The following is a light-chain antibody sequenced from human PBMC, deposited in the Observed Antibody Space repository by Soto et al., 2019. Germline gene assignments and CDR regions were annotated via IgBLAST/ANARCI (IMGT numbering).Light chain of an antibody. V-gene: IGLV1-44*01. CDR3: AAWDDSLNGPV. J-gene: IGLJ2*01. CDR1: SSNIGSNT. Sequence: QAVLTQAPSASETPGQRVTISCSGSSSNIGSNTVNWYQQLPGTAPKVLIYTNDQRPSGVPDRFSGSKSGTSASLAISGLQSEDEADYYCAAWDDSLNGPVFGGGTKVTVL. CDR2: TND.